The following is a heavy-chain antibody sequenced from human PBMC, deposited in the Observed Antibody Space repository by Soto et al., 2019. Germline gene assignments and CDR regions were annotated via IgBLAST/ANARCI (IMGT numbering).Heavy chain of an antibody. Sequence: GGSLRLSCAASGFTLSSYAMSCVRQAPGKGLEWVSAISGSGGSTYYADSVKGRFTISRDNSKNTLYLQMNSLRAEDTAVYYCANPMHYCSGGSCYPHFWGQGTLVTVSS. CDR3: ANPMHYCSGGSCYPHF. V-gene: IGHV3-23*01. CDR1: GFTLSSYA. CDR2: ISGSGGST. J-gene: IGHJ4*02. D-gene: IGHD2-15*01.